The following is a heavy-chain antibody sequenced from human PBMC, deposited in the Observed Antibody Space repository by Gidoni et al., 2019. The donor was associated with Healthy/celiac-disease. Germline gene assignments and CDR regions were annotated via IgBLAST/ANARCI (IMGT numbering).Heavy chain of an antibody. CDR1: GYPFTGYY. J-gene: IGHJ4*02. D-gene: IGHD6-19*01. CDR2: INPNSGGT. V-gene: IGHV1-2*04. Sequence: QVQLVQYGAEVKKPGASAQVPCKASGYPFTGYYRHWVRQGPGQGLEWRGWINPNSGGTNYAQKLQGWVTMTRDTSISTAYMELSRLRSDDTAVYYCARGGHSSGWYEVGYWGQGTLVTVSS. CDR3: ARGGHSSGWYEVGY.